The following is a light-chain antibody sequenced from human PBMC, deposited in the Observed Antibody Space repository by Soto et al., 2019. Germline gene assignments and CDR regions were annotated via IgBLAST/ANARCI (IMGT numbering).Light chain of an antibody. CDR2: GAS. Sequence: EIVMTQSPATLSVSPVEVSTLYFMASQSVRTKLAWYQQKAGQAPRLLIYGASTRASGVSDRFSGSGSGTEYTLTISRLQSEDFAVYYCQQYDTWPSITFGQGTRLEI. V-gene: IGKV3-15*01. J-gene: IGKJ5*01. CDR3: QQYDTWPSIT. CDR1: QSVRTK.